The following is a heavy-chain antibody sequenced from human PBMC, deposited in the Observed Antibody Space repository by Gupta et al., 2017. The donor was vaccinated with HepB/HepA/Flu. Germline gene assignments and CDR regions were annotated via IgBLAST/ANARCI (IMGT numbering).Heavy chain of an antibody. D-gene: IGHD2-2*01. J-gene: IGHJ4*02. V-gene: IGHV1-2*02. CDR1: GYTFTGYH. CDR3: ASLHCTLTSCYGGEGY. Sequence: QVQLVQSGAEVKTPGASVTVSCRSTGYTFTGYHIHWVRQAPGQGREWVGCINSNGGGTNYAQNFQGRVTMTRDTSLTTAYMELTRLRSDDTALYYCASLHCTLTSCYGGEGYWGQGTLVTVSS. CDR2: INSNGGGT.